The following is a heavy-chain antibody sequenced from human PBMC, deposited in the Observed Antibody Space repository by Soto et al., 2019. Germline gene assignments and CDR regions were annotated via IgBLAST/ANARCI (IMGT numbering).Heavy chain of an antibody. D-gene: IGHD3-9*01. Sequence: QVQLQQWGAGPLRPLETLSLTCGVSGGSFSGYYWAWIRQSPGKGLEWIGGINDRGSIDYNPSLKSRVSISVDTSNNHYSLNLRSVTAADTAVYYCARESHDILTGPPWVWYFDLWGRGTLVTVSS. CDR2: INDRGSI. J-gene: IGHJ2*01. CDR3: ARESHDILTGPPWVWYFDL. V-gene: IGHV4-34*01. CDR1: GGSFSGYY.